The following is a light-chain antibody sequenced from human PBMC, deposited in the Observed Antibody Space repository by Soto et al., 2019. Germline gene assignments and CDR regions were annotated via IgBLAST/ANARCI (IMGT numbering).Light chain of an antibody. CDR1: SSDVGGYNY. CDR3: SSYTTISTYV. V-gene: IGLV2-14*01. Sequence: QSVLTQPASASGSPGQWITISCTGTSSDVGGYNYVSWYQQHPGKAPKLMIYDVRNRPSGVSNRFSGSKSVNTASLTISGLQAEDEADYYCSSYTTISTYVFGNGTKVTVL. CDR2: DVR. J-gene: IGLJ1*01.